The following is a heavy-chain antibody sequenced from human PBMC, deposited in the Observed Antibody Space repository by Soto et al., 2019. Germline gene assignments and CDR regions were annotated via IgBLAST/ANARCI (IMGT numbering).Heavy chain of an antibody. J-gene: IGHJ4*02. CDR3: ARPLLRFLEWLPDY. V-gene: IGHV3-33*01. CDR1: GFTFSSYG. Sequence: QVQLVESGGGVVQPGRSLRLSCAASGFTFSSYGMHWVRQAPGKGLEWVAVIWYDGSNKYYADSVKGRFTISRDNSKNTLYLQVNSLRAEDTAVYYCARPLLRFLEWLPDYWGQGTLVTVSS. D-gene: IGHD3-3*01. CDR2: IWYDGSNK.